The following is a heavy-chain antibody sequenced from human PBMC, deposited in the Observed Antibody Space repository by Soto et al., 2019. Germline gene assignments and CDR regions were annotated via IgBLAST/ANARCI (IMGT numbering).Heavy chain of an antibody. V-gene: IGHV3-23*01. D-gene: IGHD3-10*02. CDR1: EFTFSTYA. CDR2: IGGNGATT. J-gene: IGHJ4*02. CDR3: AKTLYGGCDY. Sequence: GGSLSLSCIASEFTFSTYAMGLVRQAPGKGLELVSVIGGNGATTRYADSVKGRFTISRDNSKNTVYLQMNNLRVEDTAVYYCAKTLYGGCDYWGRGTLVTVSS.